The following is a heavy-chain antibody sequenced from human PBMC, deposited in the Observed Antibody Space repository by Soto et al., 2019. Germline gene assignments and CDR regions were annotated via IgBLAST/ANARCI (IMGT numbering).Heavy chain of an antibody. CDR3: ARGYYVSGSSIDP. V-gene: IGHV4-34*01. Sequence: TLYLTCALDRLSFIGYYWSWIHQPPRKGLEWIGEINHSGSTNYNPSLKSRVTISVDTSKTQFSLKLRSVTAADTAVYYGARGYYVSGSSIDPWGQGNLVTVX. J-gene: IGHJ5*02. D-gene: IGHD3-10*01. CDR2: INHSGST. CDR1: RLSFIGYY.